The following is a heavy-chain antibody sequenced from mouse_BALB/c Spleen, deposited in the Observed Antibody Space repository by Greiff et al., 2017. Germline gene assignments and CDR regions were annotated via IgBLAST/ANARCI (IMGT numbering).Heavy chain of an antibody. CDR3: ARFYYGNDGFAY. CDR2: ISCYNGAT. J-gene: IGHJ3*01. V-gene: IGHV1S34*01. D-gene: IGHD2-2*01. CDR1: GYSFTGYY. Sequence: LVKTGASVKISCKASGYSFTGYYMHWVKQSHGKSLEWIGYISCYNGATSYNQKFKGKATFTVDTSSSTAYMQFNSLTSEDSAVYYCARFYYGNDGFAYWGQGTLVTVSA.